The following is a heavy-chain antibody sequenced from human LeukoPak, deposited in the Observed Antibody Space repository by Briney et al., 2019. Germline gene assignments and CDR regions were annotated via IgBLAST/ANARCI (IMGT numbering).Heavy chain of an antibody. J-gene: IGHJ4*02. CDR1: GGSITSSTYY. Sequence: PSETLSLTCTVSGGSITSSTYYWGWIRQPPGKGLEWIGGIYYSGNTYYNPSLKSRVTISVDTSKNQFSLKLSSVTAADTAVYYCARLTYGSGSYCYFDYWGQGTLVTVSS. CDR2: IYYSGNT. D-gene: IGHD3-10*01. CDR3: ARLTYGSGSYCYFDY. V-gene: IGHV4-39*01.